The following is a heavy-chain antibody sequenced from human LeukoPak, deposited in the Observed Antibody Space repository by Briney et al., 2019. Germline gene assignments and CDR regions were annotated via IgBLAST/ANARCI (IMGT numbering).Heavy chain of an antibody. CDR3: ARDPPLVSGPVHYYYYMDV. CDR1: GFTFSSYE. D-gene: IGHD5/OR15-5a*01. CDR2: ISSSGSTI. J-gene: IGHJ6*03. V-gene: IGHV3-48*03. Sequence: PGGSLRLSCAASGFTFSSYEMNWVRQAPGKGLEWVSYISSSGSTIYYADSVKGRFTISRDNAKNSLHLQMNSLRAEDTAVYYCARDPPLVSGPVHYYYYMDVWGKGTTVTVSS.